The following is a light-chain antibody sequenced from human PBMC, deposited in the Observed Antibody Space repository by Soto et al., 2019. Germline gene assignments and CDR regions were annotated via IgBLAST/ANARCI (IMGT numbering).Light chain of an antibody. J-gene: IGKJ4*01. CDR2: DAS. CDR3: QQYNNWLT. Sequence: EIVLTQSPATLSLSPGERATLSCRASQSISSHLAWYQQKPGQAPRLLMYDASNRATGIPARFSGGGSGTDFTLTISSLEPEDLAVYYCQQYNNWLTFGGGTKVEIK. CDR1: QSISSH. V-gene: IGKV3-11*01.